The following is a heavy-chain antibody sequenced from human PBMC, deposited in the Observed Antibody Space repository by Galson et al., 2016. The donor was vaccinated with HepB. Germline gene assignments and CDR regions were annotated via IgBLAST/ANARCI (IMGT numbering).Heavy chain of an antibody. CDR1: GYSFISYS. CDR2: IDVGNGAT. CDR3: ARSSSGWYGENNWFDP. J-gene: IGHJ5*02. D-gene: IGHD6-19*01. Sequence: SVKVSCKASGYSFISYSMHWVRQAPGQRLEWMGWIDVGNGATKYSQKFQGRLTITRDTSASTAYMDLNSLTPEETAVYYCARSSSGWYGENNWFDPWGQGTLVTVSS. V-gene: IGHV1-3*01.